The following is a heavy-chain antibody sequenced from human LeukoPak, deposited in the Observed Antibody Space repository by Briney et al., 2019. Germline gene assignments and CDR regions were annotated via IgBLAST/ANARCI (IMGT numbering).Heavy chain of an antibody. J-gene: IGHJ4*02. Sequence: SETLSLTCSVSGGSISSSSYYWGWIRQPPGKGLEWIGSIYYSGSTYYNPSLKSRVIISVDTSKNQLSLKLSSVTAADTAIYYCARDPVPNYYDSAGYYFDYWGQGTLVTVSS. CDR1: GGSISSSSYY. D-gene: IGHD3-22*01. CDR2: IYYSGST. CDR3: ARDPVPNYYDSAGYYFDY. V-gene: IGHV4-39*07.